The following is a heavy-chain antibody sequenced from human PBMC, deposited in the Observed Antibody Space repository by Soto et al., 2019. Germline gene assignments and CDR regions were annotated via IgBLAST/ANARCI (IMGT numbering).Heavy chain of an antibody. V-gene: IGHV3-74*01. J-gene: IGHJ4*02. Sequence: PGGSLRLSCAASGFTFSSYWLHWVRQAPGKGLVWVSRINSDESSTTYADSVKGRFTISRDNAKNTLYLQMNSLRAEDTAVYYCAREYSSSRYFDYWGQGTLFTVSS. CDR1: GFTFSSYW. CDR2: INSDESST. CDR3: AREYSSSRYFDY. D-gene: IGHD6-6*01.